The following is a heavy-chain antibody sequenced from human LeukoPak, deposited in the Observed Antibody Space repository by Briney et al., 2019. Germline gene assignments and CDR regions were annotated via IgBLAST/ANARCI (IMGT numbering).Heavy chain of an antibody. V-gene: IGHV1-18*01. Sequence: ASVKVSCKASGYNFNTYGISWVRQAPRQGLEWMGWISSSTGNTKYAQKLQDRVTMTTDTSTSTAYLYLRNLRSDDTAVYYCVRLPLGYCSSTSCLDWGQGTLVTVSS. CDR2: ISSSTGNT. D-gene: IGHD2-2*01. J-gene: IGHJ4*02. CDR1: GYNFNTYG. CDR3: VRLPLGYCSSTSCLD.